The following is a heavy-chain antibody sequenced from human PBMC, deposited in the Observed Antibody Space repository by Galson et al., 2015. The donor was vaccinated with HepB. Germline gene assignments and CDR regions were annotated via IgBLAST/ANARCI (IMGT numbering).Heavy chain of an antibody. CDR2: IRSRASDYAT. V-gene: IGHV3-73*01. J-gene: IGHJ4*02. Sequence: SLRLSCAASGFTFSGSAIHWVRQASGKGPEWVSRIRSRASDYATAYAASLKGRFTISRDDSKNTAYLHMKGLKTEDTAIYYCLRLGDLSGYSSSWGQGTLVTVSS. CDR3: LRLGDLSGYSSS. CDR1: GFTFSGSA. D-gene: IGHD6-13*01.